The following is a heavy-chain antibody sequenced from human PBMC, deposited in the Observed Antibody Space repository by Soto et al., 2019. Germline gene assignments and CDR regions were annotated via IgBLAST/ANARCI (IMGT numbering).Heavy chain of an antibody. CDR2: IYWNDDK. Sequence: QITLKESGPTLVKPTQTLTLTCTFSGFSFSTSGVGVGWIRQPPGKALEWLALIYWNDDKRYSPSLKSRLTITKDISKNQVVLTMTNMDPVDTATYYCVSGSFPNWFDPWGQGTLVTVSS. V-gene: IGHV2-5*01. CDR1: GFSFSTSGVG. J-gene: IGHJ5*02. D-gene: IGHD3-10*01. CDR3: VSGSFPNWFDP.